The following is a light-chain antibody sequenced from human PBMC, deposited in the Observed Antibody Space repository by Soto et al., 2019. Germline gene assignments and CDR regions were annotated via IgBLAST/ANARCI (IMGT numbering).Light chain of an antibody. V-gene: IGKV1-12*01. CDR1: QDINNW. J-gene: IGKJ2*01. CDR2: STA. CDR3: QQTDTFPRT. Sequence: DIQMTQSPSSVSASVGDRVNITCRASQDINNWLAWHQQKPGKAPTLLINSTAYLQSGVPSRFSGSGSGTDVTLTISSLQPEDVSTDYCQQTDTFPRTFGQGTKLEIK.